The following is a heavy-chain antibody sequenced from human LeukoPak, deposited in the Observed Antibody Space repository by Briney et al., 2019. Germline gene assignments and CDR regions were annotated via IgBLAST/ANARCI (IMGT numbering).Heavy chain of an antibody. CDR1: GGSISSSSYY. V-gene: IGHV4-39*07. D-gene: IGHD6-19*01. CDR3: ARLIAVAGRDDY. CDR2: IYYSGST. Sequence: SETLSLTCTVSGGSISSSSYYWGWIRQPPGKGLEWIGSIYYSGSTYYNPSLKSRVTISVDTSKNQFSLKLSSVTAADTAVYYCARLIAVAGRDDYWGQGTLVTVSS. J-gene: IGHJ4*02.